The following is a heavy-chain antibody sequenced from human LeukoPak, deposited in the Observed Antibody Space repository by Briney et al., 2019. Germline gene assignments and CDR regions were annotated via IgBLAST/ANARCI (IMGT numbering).Heavy chain of an antibody. CDR2: ISSTSTYI. D-gene: IGHD3-10*01. V-gene: IGHV3-21*01. CDR1: GFSLSSYS. CDR3: ARDYSLVVRGVNYYFHMDV. Sequence: GGSLRLSCAASGFSLSSYSMNWVRQAPGKGLEWVSTISSTSTYIYYADSVKGRFTISRDNAKNSLYLQMNGLRAEDTAVYYCARDYSLVVRGVNYYFHMDVWGKGTTVTISS. J-gene: IGHJ6*03.